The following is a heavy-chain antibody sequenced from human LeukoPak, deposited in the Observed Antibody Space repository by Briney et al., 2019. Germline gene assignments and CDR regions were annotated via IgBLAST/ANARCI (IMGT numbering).Heavy chain of an antibody. CDR1: GFTFSSYS. Sequence: GGSLRLSCAASGFTFSSYSMNWVRQAPGKGLEWVSSISSSSSYIYYADSVKGRFTISRDNAKNSLYLQMNSLRAEDTAVYYCASVEITMVRGAHSWFDPWGQGTLVTVSS. CDR2: ISSSSSYI. CDR3: ASVEITMVRGAHSWFDP. J-gene: IGHJ5*02. D-gene: IGHD3-10*01. V-gene: IGHV3-21*01.